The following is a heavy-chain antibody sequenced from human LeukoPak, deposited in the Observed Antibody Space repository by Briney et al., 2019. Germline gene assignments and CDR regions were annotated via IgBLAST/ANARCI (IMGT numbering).Heavy chain of an antibody. D-gene: IGHD3-9*01. CDR1: GYTFTSYG. CDR2: ISPNSGAT. CDR3: ARFSVGGRYDFDL. V-gene: IGHV1-2*02. J-gene: IGHJ5*02. Sequence: ASVKVSCKASGYTFTSYGISWVRQAPGQGLEWMGWISPNSGATNYAQKFQDRVTMTRDTSINTAYMELSRVRSDDTAVYYCARFSVGGRYDFDLWGQGTLVTVSS.